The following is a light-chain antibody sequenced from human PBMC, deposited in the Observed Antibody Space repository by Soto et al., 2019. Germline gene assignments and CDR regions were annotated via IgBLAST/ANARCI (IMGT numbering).Light chain of an antibody. CDR2: SAS. J-gene: IGKJ1*01. CDR1: PSISNF. V-gene: IGKV1-39*01. Sequence: IQMTQSPSSLSASVGGRVTITCRTSPSISNFLHLYQQRPGKAPALLIYSASSLQSGVPSRFSGSGSGTDFTLTISSLQPEDFATYYCQQSHSIPWTFGQGTKVDIK. CDR3: QQSHSIPWT.